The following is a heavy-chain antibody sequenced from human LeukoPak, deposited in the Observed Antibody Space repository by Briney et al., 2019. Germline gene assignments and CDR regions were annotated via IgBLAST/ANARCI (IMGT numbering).Heavy chain of an antibody. CDR3: AGFTGDTAMVDY. D-gene: IGHD5-18*01. V-gene: IGHV4-31*03. CDR2: IYYSGST. CDR1: GGSISSGGYY. J-gene: IGHJ4*02. Sequence: PSETLSLTCTVSGGSISSGGYYWSWIRQHPGKGLEWIGYIYYSGSTYYNPSLKSRVTISVDTSKNQFSLKLSSVTAADTAVYYCAGFTGDTAMVDYWGQGTLVTVSS.